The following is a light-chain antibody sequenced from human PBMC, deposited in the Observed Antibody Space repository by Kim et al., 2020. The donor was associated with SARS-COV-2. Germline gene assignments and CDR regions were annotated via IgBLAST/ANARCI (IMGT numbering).Light chain of an antibody. J-gene: IGLJ3*02. CDR3: ASYGGSNNLL. V-gene: IGLV2-8*01. Sequence: GQSVTISCTGTSSDVGKYNYVFWYQQHPGKAPKLLIYDVTKRPSGVPDRFSGSKSGNTASLTVSGLQTEDESDYYCASYGGSNNLLFGGGTKVTVL. CDR2: DVT. CDR1: SSDVGKYNY.